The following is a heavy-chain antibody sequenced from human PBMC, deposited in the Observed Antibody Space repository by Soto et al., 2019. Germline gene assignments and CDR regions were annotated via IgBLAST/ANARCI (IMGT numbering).Heavy chain of an antibody. V-gene: IGHV3-23*01. CDR2: ISGTGYNT. CDR3: AKDRVESIFGVVIILVFDY. J-gene: IGHJ4*02. Sequence: GGSLRLSCAASGFTFTSYAMNWVRLAPGKGLEWVSAISGTGYNTYYADSVKGRFTISRDNTKNTLYLQMNSLRAEDTAAYYCAKDRVESIFGVVIILVFDYWGQGTLVTVSS. D-gene: IGHD3-3*01. CDR1: GFTFTSYA.